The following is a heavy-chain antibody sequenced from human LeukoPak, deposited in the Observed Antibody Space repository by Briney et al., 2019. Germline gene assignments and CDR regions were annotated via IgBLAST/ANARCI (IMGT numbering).Heavy chain of an antibody. CDR1: RFSLSGYW. J-gene: IGHJ4*02. CDR2: LHADGNEK. V-gene: IGHV3-7*01. CDR3: ARGGYSFDY. Sequence: GGSLRLSCAAYRFSLSGYWMSYVHQAPGKGLEWVARLHADGNEKYFVHSVKGRFTVSRDNAKNSLYLQMNSLRVEDTAVYYCARGGYSFDYLGQGTLVTVSS. D-gene: IGHD5-12*01.